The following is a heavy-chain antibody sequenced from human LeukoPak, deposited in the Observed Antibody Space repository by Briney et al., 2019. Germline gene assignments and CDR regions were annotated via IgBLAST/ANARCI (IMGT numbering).Heavy chain of an antibody. CDR1: EYTYTGYF. Sequence: SVKVSCKASEYTYTGYFIHSVRQAPGQGLEWMGWINPDSGGTNYAQKFQGRVTMTRNTSISTAYMELSRLRSDDTAVYYCASAHYPIAAAGTSDYWGQGTLVTVSS. CDR2: INPDSGGT. CDR3: ASAHYPIAAAGTSDY. D-gene: IGHD6-13*01. J-gene: IGHJ4*02. V-gene: IGHV1-2*02.